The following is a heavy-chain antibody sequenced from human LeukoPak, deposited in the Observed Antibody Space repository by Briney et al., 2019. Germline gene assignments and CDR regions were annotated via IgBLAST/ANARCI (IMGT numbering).Heavy chain of an antibody. CDR2: ICSSSSTI. CDR3: ARVHTSSYAADL. D-gene: IGHD3-22*01. Sequence: GGSLRLSCAASGFTFSTYSIDWVRQAPGKGLEWISYICSSSSTIDFADSVKGRFTISRDNARNSVYLQMNSLRAEDTAVYYCARVHTSSYAADLWGQGTLVTVSS. V-gene: IGHV3-48*04. J-gene: IGHJ5*02. CDR1: GFTFSTYS.